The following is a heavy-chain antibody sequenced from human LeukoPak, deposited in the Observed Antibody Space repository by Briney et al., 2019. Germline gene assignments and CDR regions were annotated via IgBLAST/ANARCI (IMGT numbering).Heavy chain of an antibody. D-gene: IGHD2-2*01. CDR3: AKVKSTSSHFY. V-gene: IGHV3-23*01. J-gene: IGHJ4*02. CDR1: GFNFDNYA. Sequence: GGSLRLSCAASGFNFDNYAMSWVRQAPGKGLEWVSSITGGGAYTYYADSVKGRFTISRDNSKNTLYLQMNSLRAEDTALYYCAKVKSTSSHFYWGQGTLVTVSS. CDR2: ITGGGAYT.